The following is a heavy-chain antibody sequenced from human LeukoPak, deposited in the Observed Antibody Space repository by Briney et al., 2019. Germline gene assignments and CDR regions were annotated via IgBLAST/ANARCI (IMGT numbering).Heavy chain of an antibody. J-gene: IGHJ4*02. CDR3: AREAGDILVVPYY. CDR2: MSPNSGNT. Sequence: GASVKVSCKASGYSFTSYDINWVRQATGQGLEWMGWMSPNSGNTGYAQKFQGGITMTRNTSISTAYMELSSLRSEDTAVYYCAREAGDILVVPYYWGQGALVTVSS. V-gene: IGHV1-8*01. CDR1: GYSFTSYD. D-gene: IGHD2-2*01.